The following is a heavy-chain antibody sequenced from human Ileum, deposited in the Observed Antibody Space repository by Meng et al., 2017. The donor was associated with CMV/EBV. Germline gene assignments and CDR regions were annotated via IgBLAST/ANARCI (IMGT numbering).Heavy chain of an antibody. CDR3: ARAKKTGGDNPDY. D-gene: IGHD4-23*01. V-gene: IGHV3-7*01. J-gene: IGHJ4*02. Sequence: GGSLRLPCAASGFTFSSCWMSWVRQAPGKGLEWVANIKEDGSEKYYVDSVRGRFTISRDNAENSLYLQINSLRAEDTAVYYCARAKKTGGDNPDYWGQGTLVTVSS. CDR2: IKEDGSEK. CDR1: GFTFSSCW.